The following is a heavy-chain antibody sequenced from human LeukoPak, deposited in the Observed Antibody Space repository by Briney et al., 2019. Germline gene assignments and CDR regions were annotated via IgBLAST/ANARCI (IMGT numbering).Heavy chain of an antibody. CDR2: IIPILGIA. Sequence: SVKVSCKASGGTFSSYAISWVRQAPGQGLEWMGRIIPILGIANYAQKFQGRVTIPADKSTSTAYMELSSLRCEDTAVNYCARGGGYYEIVTDPRSYRMDLGPQDTRVSVSS. CDR1: GGTFSSYA. V-gene: IGHV1-69*04. J-gene: IGHJ6*02. D-gene: IGHD3-9*01. CDR3: ARGGGYYEIVTDPRSYRMDL.